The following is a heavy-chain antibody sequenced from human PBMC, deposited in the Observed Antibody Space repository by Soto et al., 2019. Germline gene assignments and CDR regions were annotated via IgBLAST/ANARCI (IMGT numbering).Heavy chain of an antibody. CDR1: GYTFTGHY. V-gene: IGHV1-2*04. D-gene: IGHD6-19*01. Sequence: ASVKVSCKASGYTFTGHYMHWVRQAPGQGLEWMGWINPNSGGTNYAQKFQGWVTMTRDTSISTAYMELSRLRSDDTAVYYCARDFLPVSSGPVYYFDYWGQGTLVTVSS. CDR3: ARDFLPVSSGPVYYFDY. J-gene: IGHJ4*02. CDR2: INPNSGGT.